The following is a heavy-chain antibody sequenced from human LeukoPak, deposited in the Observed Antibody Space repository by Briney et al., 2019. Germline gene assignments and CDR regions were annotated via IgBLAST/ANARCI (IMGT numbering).Heavy chain of an antibody. CDR1: GFTFGSYN. CDR2: ISISSTTI. Sequence: GGSLRLSCAASGFTFGSYNMNWVRQAPGKGLEWVSYISISSTTIYYADSVKGRFTISRDNAKNSLYLQMNSLRDEDTAVYYCARDRWFGESRYFDYWGQGTLVTVSS. D-gene: IGHD3-10*01. J-gene: IGHJ4*02. V-gene: IGHV3-48*02. CDR3: ARDRWFGESRYFDY.